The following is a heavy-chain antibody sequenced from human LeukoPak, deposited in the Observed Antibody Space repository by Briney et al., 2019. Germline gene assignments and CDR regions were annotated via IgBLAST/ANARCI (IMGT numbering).Heavy chain of an antibody. Sequence: GASVKVSCKASGYTFTSYGISWVRQAPGQGLEWMGWISAYNGNTNYAQKLQGRVTMTTDTSTSTAYMELRSLRSDDPAVYYCARDRYSSSGRRLSYFQHWGQGTLVTVSS. CDR1: GYTFTSYG. J-gene: IGHJ1*01. CDR3: ARDRYSSSGRRLSYFQH. D-gene: IGHD6-19*01. V-gene: IGHV1-18*04. CDR2: ISAYNGNT.